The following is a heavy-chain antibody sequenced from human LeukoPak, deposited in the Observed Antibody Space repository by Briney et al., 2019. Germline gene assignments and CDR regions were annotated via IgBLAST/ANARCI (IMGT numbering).Heavy chain of an antibody. D-gene: IGHD3-10*01. Sequence: GGSLRLSCAASGFPFSSYGMHWVRQAPGKGLEWVAVLSYDGSNEYYADSVKGRFTISRDNSKNTLYLQMNSLRVEDPALYYCSGSWFYRDYFEYWGQGTLVTVSS. CDR1: GFPFSSYG. CDR3: SGSWFYRDYFEY. J-gene: IGHJ4*02. V-gene: IGHV3-30*03. CDR2: LSYDGSNE.